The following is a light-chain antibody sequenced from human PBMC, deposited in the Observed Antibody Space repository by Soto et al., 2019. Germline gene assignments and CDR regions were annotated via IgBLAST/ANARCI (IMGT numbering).Light chain of an antibody. Sequence: EIVLTQSPGTLSLFSGERATLSCRASQRVSSTYFAWYRQKPGQPPRLLIYGASKRATGVPDRVSGSGSGTDFTLTINRLEPEDFAVYYCQHYASSPPGFTFGPGTTVDIK. CDR2: GAS. J-gene: IGKJ3*01. CDR1: QRVSSTY. V-gene: IGKV3-20*01. CDR3: QHYASSPPGFT.